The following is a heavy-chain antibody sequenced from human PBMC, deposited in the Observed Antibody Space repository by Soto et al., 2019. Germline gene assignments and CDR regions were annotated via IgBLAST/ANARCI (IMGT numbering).Heavy chain of an antibody. CDR3: TKGAWLDY. D-gene: IGHD5-12*01. J-gene: IGHJ4*02. CDR1: GFSFNTFD. Sequence: GGSLRLSCAASGFSFNTFDTSWVRQAPGKGLEWVSVILGRDDTTYYADSVKGRFTISRDTFKNTLHLQMNSLRVEDTALYFCTKGAWLDYWGQGTLVTVSS. V-gene: IGHV3-23*01. CDR2: ILGRDDTT.